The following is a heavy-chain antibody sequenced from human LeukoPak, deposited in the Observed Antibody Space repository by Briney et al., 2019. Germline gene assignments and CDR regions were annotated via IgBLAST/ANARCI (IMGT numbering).Heavy chain of an antibody. CDR2: IGTAGDT. CDR3: ARGAGPEYNWNYAILD. J-gene: IGHJ4*02. D-gene: IGHD1-7*01. V-gene: IGHV3-13*01. CDR1: GFTFSSYD. Sequence: LSGGSLRLSCAASGFTFSSYDMHWVRQATGKGLEWVSAIGTAGDTYYPGSVKGRFTISRENAKNSLYLQMNSLRAGDTAVYYCARGAGPEYNWNYAILDWGQGTLVTVSS.